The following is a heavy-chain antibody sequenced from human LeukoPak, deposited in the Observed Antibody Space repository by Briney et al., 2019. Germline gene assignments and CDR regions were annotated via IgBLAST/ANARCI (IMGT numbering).Heavy chain of an antibody. CDR2: TYYRSKWYN. D-gene: IGHD5-24*01. CDR3: ARDWTSRDGYEGLDY. V-gene: IGHV6-1*01. CDR1: XXSVSSXSAA. Sequence: SLTCAXXXXSVSSXSAAWNWIRQSPSRGLEWLGRTYYRSKWYNDYAVSVRSRITINPDTSKNQFSLQLNSVTPEDTAVYYCARDWTSRDGYEGLDYWGQGTLVTVSS. J-gene: IGHJ4*02.